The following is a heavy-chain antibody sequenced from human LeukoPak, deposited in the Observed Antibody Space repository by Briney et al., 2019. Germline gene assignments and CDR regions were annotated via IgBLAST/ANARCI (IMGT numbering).Heavy chain of an antibody. CDR1: RYTLIIST. Sequence: AALKVSCMASRYTLIISTISWVPEGPGQGLEWMGWISVYNGNTNYAQKLQGRVTMTRDTSTTTAYMDLRSLRSDDTAVYYCARESWQTVTGAHDYWGQGTLVTVSS. D-gene: IGHD6-19*01. J-gene: IGHJ4*02. CDR3: ARESWQTVTGAHDY. V-gene: IGHV1-18*01. CDR2: ISVYNGNT.